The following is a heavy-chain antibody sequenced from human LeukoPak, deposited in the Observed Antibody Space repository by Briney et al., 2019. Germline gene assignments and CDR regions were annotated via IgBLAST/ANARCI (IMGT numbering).Heavy chain of an antibody. Sequence: PSETLSLTCTVSGGSISSSSYYRGWIRQPPGKGLAWIGSIYYSGGTYYNPSLKSRVTISVDTSKNQFSLKLSSVTAADTAVYYCASSKGLAGAFDIWGQGTMVTVSS. J-gene: IGHJ3*02. CDR2: IYYSGGT. D-gene: IGHD5-12*01. CDR3: ASSKGLAGAFDI. V-gene: IGHV4-39*01. CDR1: GGSISSSSYY.